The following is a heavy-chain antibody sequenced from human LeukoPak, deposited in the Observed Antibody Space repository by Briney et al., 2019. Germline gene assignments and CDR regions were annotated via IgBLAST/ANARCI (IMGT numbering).Heavy chain of an antibody. J-gene: IGHJ4*02. D-gene: IGHD2-21*01. CDR2: ISSSGSTI. CDR3: ARMLFLLFDY. CDR1: GFTFSSYE. Sequence: GGSLRLSCAASGFTFSSYEMNWVRQAPGKGLEWVSYISSSGSTIYYADSVKGRSTISRDNAKNSLYLQMNSLRTEDTAVYYCARMLFLLFDYWGQGTLVTVSS. V-gene: IGHV3-48*03.